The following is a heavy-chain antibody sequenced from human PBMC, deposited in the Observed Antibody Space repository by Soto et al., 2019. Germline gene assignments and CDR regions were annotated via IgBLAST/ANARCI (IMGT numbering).Heavy chain of an antibody. CDR3: ARHVILWLGFDC. Sequence: SETLSLTCNVSGDSISSTRYYWAWIRQPPGKGLEWVGGIYHSGDTYYNPSLKSRVTISVDPSKNQFSLKVRSVTAADTAVYYCARHVILWLGFDCWGQGTLVTGSS. J-gene: IGHJ4*02. D-gene: IGHD2-21*01. V-gene: IGHV4-39*01. CDR2: IYHSGDT. CDR1: GDSISSTRYY.